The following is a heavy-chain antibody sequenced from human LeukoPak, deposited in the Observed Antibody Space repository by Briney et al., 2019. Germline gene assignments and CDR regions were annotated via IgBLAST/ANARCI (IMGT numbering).Heavy chain of an antibody. V-gene: IGHV3-7*04. CDR3: ARLRATRSFDY. Sequence: PGGSLRLSCAASGFTFSSYWMSWVRQAPGEGLEWVANIKQDGSEKYYVDSVKGRFTISRDNAKNSLYLQMNSLRAEDTAVYYCARLRATRSFDYWGQGTLVTVSS. J-gene: IGHJ4*02. CDR2: IKQDGSEK. CDR1: GFTFSSYW. D-gene: IGHD5-24*01.